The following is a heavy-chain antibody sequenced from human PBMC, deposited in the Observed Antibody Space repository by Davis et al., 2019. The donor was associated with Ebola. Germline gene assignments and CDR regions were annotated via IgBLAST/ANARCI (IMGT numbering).Heavy chain of an antibody. Sequence: GESLKISCAASGFTVSSNYMSWVRQAPGKGLEWVSVIYSGGSTYYADSVKGRFTISRDNSKNTLYLQMNSLRAEDTAVYYCARDTGYDSSGYHNWFDPWGQGTLVTVSS. CDR3: ARDTGYDSSGYHNWFDP. V-gene: IGHV3-53*01. D-gene: IGHD3-22*01. CDR1: GFTVSSNY. J-gene: IGHJ5*02. CDR2: IYSGGST.